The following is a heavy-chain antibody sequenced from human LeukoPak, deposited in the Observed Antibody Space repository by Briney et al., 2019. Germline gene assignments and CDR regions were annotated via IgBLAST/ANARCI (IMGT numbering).Heavy chain of an antibody. CDR2: ISSSSSYI. CDR3: ARGTDFWSGYTDI. D-gene: IGHD3-3*01. V-gene: IGHV3-21*01. J-gene: IGHJ4*02. CDR1: GFTFSGYS. Sequence: GGSLRLSCAASGFTFSGYSMNWVRQAPGKGLEWVSSISSSSSYIYYADSVKGRFTISRDNAKNSLYLQMNSLRAEDTAVYYCARGTDFWSGYTDIWGQGTLVTVSS.